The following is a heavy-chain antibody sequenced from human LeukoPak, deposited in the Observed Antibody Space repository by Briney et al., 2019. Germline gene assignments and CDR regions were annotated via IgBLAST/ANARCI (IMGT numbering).Heavy chain of an antibody. D-gene: IGHD3-22*01. V-gene: IGHV3-23*01. CDR2: ISGSGGST. CDR1: GFTFSSYE. CDR3: AKASAMIVVVSKHFDY. Sequence: GGSLRLSCVASGFTFSSYEMNWVRQAPGKGLEWVSAISGSGGSTYYADSVKGRFTISRDNSKNTLYLQMNSLRAEDTAVYYCAKASAMIVVVSKHFDYWGQGTLVTVSS. J-gene: IGHJ4*02.